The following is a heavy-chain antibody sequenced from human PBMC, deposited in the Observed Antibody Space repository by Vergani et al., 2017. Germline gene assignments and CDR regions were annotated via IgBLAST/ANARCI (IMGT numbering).Heavy chain of an antibody. J-gene: IGHJ6*03. CDR3: ARVNTETNGHLYYYYYMDV. D-gene: IGHD4-11*01. CDR1: GGSFTSYH. V-gene: IGHV4-34*01. Sequence: QVQLQQWGGGLLKPSETLSLTCVVNGGSFTSYHWTWIRQSPGEGLVWVGDIDHTGRPYYNPDHKSRLTMSVDKSRNLFSLTLNSVTATDTAIYVCARVNTETNGHLYYYYYMDVWGQGTAVTVS. CDR2: IDHTGRP.